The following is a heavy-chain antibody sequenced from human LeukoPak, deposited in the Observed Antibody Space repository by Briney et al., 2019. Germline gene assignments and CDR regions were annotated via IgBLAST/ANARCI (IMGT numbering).Heavy chain of an antibody. CDR2: IALDGSRK. Sequence: GGSLRLSCEASGFTFSPHHIPWVRQAPGKGLEWVTVIALDGSRKIYADSVKGRFTISRDNSKNTVSLQMNSLGVEDTAVYYCARDQGDASGWFFDYWGQGARVIVSS. J-gene: IGHJ4*02. V-gene: IGHV3-30*03. D-gene: IGHD6-19*01. CDR3: ARDQGDASGWFFDY. CDR1: GFTFSPHH.